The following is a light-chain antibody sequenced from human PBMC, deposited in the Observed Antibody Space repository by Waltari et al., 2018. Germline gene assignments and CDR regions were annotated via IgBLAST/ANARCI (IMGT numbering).Light chain of an antibody. J-gene: IGKJ1*01. Sequence: DIQMTQSPSTLSASVGDRVPIICRASQSITNWLAWYQQKPGKAPKFLISDASSLASGVPSRFSGSGSGTEFTLTITSLQPDDFATYYCQQYHSSPPTFGQGTKVEIK. CDR2: DAS. CDR1: QSITNW. V-gene: IGKV1-5*02. CDR3: QQYHSSPPT.